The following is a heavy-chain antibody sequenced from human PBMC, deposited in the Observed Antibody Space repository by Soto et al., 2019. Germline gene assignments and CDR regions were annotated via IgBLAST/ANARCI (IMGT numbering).Heavy chain of an antibody. J-gene: IGHJ4*02. V-gene: IGHV6-1*01. Sequence: PSQTLSLTCAISGDSVSSNSAAWNWIRQSPSRGLEWLGRTYYGSRWYDDYAESVRGRIAVNPDTSKNQFSLQLNSVTPEDTAVYFCARANDPSGNYIQYFDYWGQGTLVTVSS. CDR1: GDSVSSNSAA. CDR2: TYYGSRWYD. CDR3: ARANDPSGNYIQYFDY. D-gene: IGHD3-22*01.